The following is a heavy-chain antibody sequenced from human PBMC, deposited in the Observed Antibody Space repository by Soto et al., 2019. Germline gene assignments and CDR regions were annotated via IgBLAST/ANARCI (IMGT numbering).Heavy chain of an antibody. Sequence: SETLSLTCPVSGASIISGGYYWSWIRQHPGKGLEWIGYIYYSGRTYYTPSLKSRVTISVDTSKNQFSLKLSSVTAADTAVYYCARVGLKEYGMDVWGQGTTVTVSS. CDR1: GASIISGGYY. V-gene: IGHV4-31*03. CDR3: ARVGLKEYGMDV. J-gene: IGHJ6*02. CDR2: IYYSGRT.